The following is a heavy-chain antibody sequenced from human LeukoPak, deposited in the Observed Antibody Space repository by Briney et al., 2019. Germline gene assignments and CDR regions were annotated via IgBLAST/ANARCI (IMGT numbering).Heavy chain of an antibody. D-gene: IGHD6-19*01. CDR2: ISGSGGST. CDR3: AKTTTGYSSGRYPGWPVDY. Sequence: PSGGSLRLSCAASGFTFSSYAMYRVRQAPGKGLEWVSGISGSGGSTYYADSVKGRFTISRDNSKNTVYLQMNSLRAEDTAVYYCAKTTTGYSSGRYPGWPVDYWGQGTLVTVSS. V-gene: IGHV3-23*01. J-gene: IGHJ4*02. CDR1: GFTFSSYA.